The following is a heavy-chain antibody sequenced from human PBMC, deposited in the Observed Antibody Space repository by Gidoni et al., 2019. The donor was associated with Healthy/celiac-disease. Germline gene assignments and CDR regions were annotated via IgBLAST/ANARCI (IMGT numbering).Heavy chain of an antibody. Sequence: QLQLQESGSGLVKPSQTLSLTCAVSGGSISSGGYSWSWIRQPPGKGLEWIGYIYHSGSTYYNPSLKSRVTISVDRSKNQFSLKLSSVTAADTAVYYCARGSGGSGSYYYYYYMDVWGKGTTVTVSS. V-gene: IGHV4-30-2*01. J-gene: IGHJ6*03. D-gene: IGHD3-10*01. CDR3: ARGSGGSGSYYYYYYMDV. CDR1: GGSISSGGYS. CDR2: IYHSGST.